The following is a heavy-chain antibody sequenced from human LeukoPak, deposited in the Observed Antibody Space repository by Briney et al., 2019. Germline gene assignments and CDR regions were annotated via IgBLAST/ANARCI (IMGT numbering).Heavy chain of an antibody. J-gene: IGHJ1*01. CDR3: ARGGPSSIPLVL. Sequence: SETLSLPCTVSGGSVSSGSYYWTWIRQPPGKGLEWIGFINNSGCTKYNPSLMSPVSISVDTSKNQFSLKLSTVSAAETPVYYCARGGPSSIPLVLWGEGPVVTVSS. D-gene: IGHD2-2*01. CDR2: INNSGCT. V-gene: IGHV4-61*01. CDR1: GGSVSSGSYY.